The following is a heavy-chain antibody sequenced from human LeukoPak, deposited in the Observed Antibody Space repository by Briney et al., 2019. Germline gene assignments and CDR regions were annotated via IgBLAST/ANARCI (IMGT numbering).Heavy chain of an antibody. CDR3: ANSRPMVRGVPDY. Sequence: GGSLRLSCAASQFTFSSYNMNWVRQAPGKGLEWVSSISATGRYIYYADSVKGRFTISRDNSKNTLYLQMNSLRAEDTAVYYCANSRPMVRGVPDYWGQGTLVTVSS. D-gene: IGHD3-10*01. J-gene: IGHJ4*02. CDR1: QFTFSSYN. CDR2: ISATGRYI. V-gene: IGHV3-21*04.